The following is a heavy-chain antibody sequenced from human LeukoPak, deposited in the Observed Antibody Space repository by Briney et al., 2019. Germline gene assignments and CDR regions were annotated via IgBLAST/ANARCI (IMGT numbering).Heavy chain of an antibody. D-gene: IGHD3-3*01. CDR1: GFTSGNYW. Sequence: PGGSLRLSCVASGFTSGNYWMHWVRQAPGKGPEWVSRIDDDGTDTHYAVSVKGRFNISRDNAKNTLYLQMNSLRGEDTAVYYCARGMLSSAGYHWYYYMDVWGKGAMVTVSS. CDR2: IDDDGTDT. J-gene: IGHJ6*03. V-gene: IGHV3-74*01. CDR3: ARGMLSSAGYHWYYYMDV.